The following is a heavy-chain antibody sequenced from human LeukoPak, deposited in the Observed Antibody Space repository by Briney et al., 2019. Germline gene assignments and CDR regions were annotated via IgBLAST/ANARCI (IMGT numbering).Heavy chain of an antibody. D-gene: IGHD6-6*01. CDR3: AREYSSSLDY. V-gene: IGHV4-39*07. CDR1: GGSISSSSYY. J-gene: IGHJ4*02. Sequence: SETLSLTCTVSGGSISSSSYYWGWIRQPPGKGLEWIGSIYYRGSTYYNLSLKSRVTISVDTSKNQFSLKLSSVTAADTAVYYCAREYSSSLDYWGQGTLVTVSS. CDR2: IYYRGST.